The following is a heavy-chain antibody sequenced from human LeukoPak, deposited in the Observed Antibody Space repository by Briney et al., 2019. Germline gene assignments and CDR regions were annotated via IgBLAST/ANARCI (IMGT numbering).Heavy chain of an antibody. CDR2: LFWDDDS. D-gene: IGHD4-23*01. CDR3: AHATNSHFDY. Sequence: SGPTLVNPTQTLTLTCTFSGFSLSTTTLGVGWIRQPPGKALEWLALLFWDDDSRLSPSLESRLTITKDTSKNQVVLTITDMDPVDTATYYCAHATNSHFDYWGQGTLVTVSS. J-gene: IGHJ4*02. V-gene: IGHV2-5*02. CDR1: GFSLSTTTLG.